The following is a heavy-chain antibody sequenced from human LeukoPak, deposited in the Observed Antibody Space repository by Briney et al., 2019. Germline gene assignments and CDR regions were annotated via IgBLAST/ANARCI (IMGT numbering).Heavy chain of an antibody. J-gene: IGHJ4*02. V-gene: IGHV3-20*04. D-gene: IGHD4-11*01. CDR1: GFTFDDYG. CDR3: ARERMTTVSLDY. Sequence: GGSLILSCAASGFTFDDYGMSWVRQAPGKGLEWVSGINWNGGSTGYADSVKGRFTISRDNGKNSLYLQMNSLRAEDTAVYYCARERMTTVSLDYWGQGTLVTVSS. CDR2: INWNGGST.